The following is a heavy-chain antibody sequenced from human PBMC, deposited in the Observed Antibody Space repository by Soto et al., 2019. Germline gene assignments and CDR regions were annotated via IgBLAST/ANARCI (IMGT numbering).Heavy chain of an antibody. CDR1: GGTFSSYA. Sequence: QVQLVQSGAEVKKPGSSVKVSCKASGGTFSSYAISWVRQAPGQGLEWMGGIIPIFGTANYAQKFQGRVTITADESTSTAYMALSSLRSEDTAVYYCARGVGIWGYDLHYFDYWGQGTLVTVSS. V-gene: IGHV1-69*01. D-gene: IGHD5-12*01. CDR3: ARGVGIWGYDLHYFDY. J-gene: IGHJ4*02. CDR2: IIPIFGTA.